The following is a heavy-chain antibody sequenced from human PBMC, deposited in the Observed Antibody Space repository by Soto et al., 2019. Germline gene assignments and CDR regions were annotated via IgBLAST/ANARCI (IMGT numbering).Heavy chain of an antibody. D-gene: IGHD2-8*01. Sequence: QVQLVESGGGLVKPGGSLRLSCAASGFTFSDYYMSWIRQAPGKGLEWVSYISSRSSTIFYADSVKGRFTISRDNVKNSLYLQRNRLRAEDTAVYYCASGTNGAFFVYWGQGILVTVSS. CDR1: GFTFSDYY. V-gene: IGHV3-11*01. J-gene: IGHJ4*02. CDR3: ASGTNGAFFVY. CDR2: ISSRSSTI.